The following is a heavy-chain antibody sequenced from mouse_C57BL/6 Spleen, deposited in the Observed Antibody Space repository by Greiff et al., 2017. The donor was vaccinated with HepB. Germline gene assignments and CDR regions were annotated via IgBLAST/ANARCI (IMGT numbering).Heavy chain of an antibody. CDR2: ISNGGGST. CDR1: GFTFSDYY. Sequence: EVQLVESGGGLVQPGGSLKLSCAASGFTFSDYYMYWVRQTPEKRLEWVAYISNGGGSTYYPDTVKGRFTISRDNAKNTLYLQMSRLKSEDTAMYYCARPGYYGNSYWYFDVWGTGTTVTVSS. D-gene: IGHD2-1*01. CDR3: ARPGYYGNSYWYFDV. J-gene: IGHJ1*03. V-gene: IGHV5-12*01.